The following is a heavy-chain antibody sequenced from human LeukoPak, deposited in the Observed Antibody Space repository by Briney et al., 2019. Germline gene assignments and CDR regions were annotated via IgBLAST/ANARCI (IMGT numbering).Heavy chain of an antibody. CDR1: GGSISSYY. Sequence: PSETLSLTCAVSGGSISSYYWSWLRQPPGQGLEWIGYIYYSGSTNYNPSLKSRVNISVDTSKNQISLKLSSVTAADTAVYYCARDYYDSSGYYDGWFDPWGQGTLVTVSS. V-gene: IGHV4-59*01. CDR3: ARDYYDSSGYYDGWFDP. CDR2: IYYSGST. J-gene: IGHJ5*02. D-gene: IGHD3-22*01.